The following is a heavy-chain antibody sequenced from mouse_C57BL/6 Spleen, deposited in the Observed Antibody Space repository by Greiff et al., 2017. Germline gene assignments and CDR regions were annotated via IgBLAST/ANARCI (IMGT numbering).Heavy chain of an antibody. J-gene: IGHJ2*01. CDR3: ARGGGVYYDYGGDFGY. V-gene: IGHV1-82*01. CDR1: GYAFSSSW. D-gene: IGHD2-4*01. Sequence: QVQLQQSGPELVKPGASVKISCKASGYAFSSSWMNWVKQRPGKGLEWIGRIYPGDGDTNYNGKFKGKATLTADKSSSTAYMQLSSLTSEDAAVYFCARGGGVYYDYGGDFGYWGQGTTLTVSS. CDR2: IYPGDGDT.